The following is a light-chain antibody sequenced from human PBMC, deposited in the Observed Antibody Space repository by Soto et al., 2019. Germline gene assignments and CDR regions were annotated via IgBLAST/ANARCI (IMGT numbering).Light chain of an antibody. Sequence: DLVLTQSPLSLPVTPGEPASISCRSSQSLLHTNGHNYLAWYLQKPGQPPQLLIYAGSNWASGVPDRFSGSGSGTDFTLKISRVEAEDVGTYYCMQSLQTPWTFGQGTKVEIK. CDR3: MQSLQTPWT. V-gene: IGKV2-28*01. CDR2: AGS. CDR1: QSLLHTNGHNY. J-gene: IGKJ1*01.